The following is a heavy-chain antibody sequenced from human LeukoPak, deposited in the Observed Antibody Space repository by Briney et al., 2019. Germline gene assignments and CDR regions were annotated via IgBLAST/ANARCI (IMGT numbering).Heavy chain of an antibody. CDR3: ARHRGSSSNFDY. CDR1: GGSISSGGYY. Sequence: SQTLSLTCTVSGGSISSGGYYWSWIRQPPGKGLEWIGYIYHSGSTYYNPSLKSRVTISVDRSKNQFSLKLSSVTATDTAVYYCARHRGSSSNFDYWGQGTLVTVSS. J-gene: IGHJ4*02. CDR2: IYHSGST. D-gene: IGHD6-6*01. V-gene: IGHV4-30-2*01.